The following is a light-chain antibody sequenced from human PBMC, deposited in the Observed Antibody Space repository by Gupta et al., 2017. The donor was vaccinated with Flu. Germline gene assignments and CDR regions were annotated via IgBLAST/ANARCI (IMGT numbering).Light chain of an antibody. J-gene: IGKJ4*01. Sequence: EIMLTQSPGTLSLSPGERATLSCSASQSIRTSYLAWYQQKPGLAPRLLIYGASSRATGIPDRFSGSGSGTDFNFTISRLEPEDFAVYYCQQYGNSPRAFTFGGGTKVEIK. CDR1: QSIRTSY. CDR2: GAS. CDR3: QQYGNSPRAFT. V-gene: IGKV3-20*01.